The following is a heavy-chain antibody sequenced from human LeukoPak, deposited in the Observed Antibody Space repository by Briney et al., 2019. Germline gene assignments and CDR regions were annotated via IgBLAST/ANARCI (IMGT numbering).Heavy chain of an antibody. CDR2: IISDGSSR. Sequence: GGSLRPSCAASGFTFSSYWMHWVRQAPGKGLVWVSRIISDGSSRSYADSVKGRFTISRDSAKNTLYLQMNSLRAEDTAVYYCARDSLYYYDSSGYRLGAFDIWGQGTMVTVSS. D-gene: IGHD3-22*01. CDR1: GFTFSSYW. CDR3: ARDSLYYYDSSGYRLGAFDI. J-gene: IGHJ3*02. V-gene: IGHV3-74*01.